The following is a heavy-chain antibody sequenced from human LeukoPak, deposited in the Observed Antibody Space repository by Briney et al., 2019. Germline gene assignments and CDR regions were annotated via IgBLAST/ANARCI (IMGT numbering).Heavy chain of an antibody. Sequence: SETLSLTCTVSGGSISSYYWSWIRQPAGKGLEWIGRIYTSGTTNYNPSLKSRVTMSVDTSKNQFSLKMRSVTAADTAVYYCASHYDSSGYRFDYWGQGTLVTVSS. D-gene: IGHD3-22*01. CDR2: IYTSGTT. V-gene: IGHV4-4*07. CDR1: GGSISSYY. J-gene: IGHJ4*02. CDR3: ASHYDSSGYRFDY.